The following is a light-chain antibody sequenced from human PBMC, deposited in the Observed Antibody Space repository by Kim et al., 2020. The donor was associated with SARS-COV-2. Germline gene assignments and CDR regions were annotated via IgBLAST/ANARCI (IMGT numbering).Light chain of an antibody. V-gene: IGKV1-27*01. Sequence: ASVGDRVTITCRARQNVSNYLAWFQLKPGKAPRLLIYAASALQPGVPSRFSGSGSGTDFTLTVTSLQPEDVATYYCQKCDSAPWTFGQGTKVDIK. CDR1: QNVSNY. CDR3: QKCDSAPWT. J-gene: IGKJ1*01. CDR2: AAS.